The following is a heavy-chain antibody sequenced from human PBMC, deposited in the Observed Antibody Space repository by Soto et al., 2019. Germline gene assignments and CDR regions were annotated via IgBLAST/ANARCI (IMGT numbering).Heavy chain of an antibody. CDR1: GYTFTDYY. CDR2: INPNSGGT. V-gene: IGHV1-2*02. CDR3: ARDGYSSSWYYYYGMDV. Sequence: GASVKVSCKASGYTFTDYYMHWVRQAPGQGLEWLGWINPNSGGTNYAQKFQGRVTMTRDTSTSTVYMELSSLRSEDTAVYYCARDGYSSSWYYYYGMDVWGQGTTVTVSS. J-gene: IGHJ6*02. D-gene: IGHD6-13*01.